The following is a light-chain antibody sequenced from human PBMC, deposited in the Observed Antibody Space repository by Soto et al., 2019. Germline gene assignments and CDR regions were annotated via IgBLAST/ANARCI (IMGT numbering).Light chain of an antibody. V-gene: IGKV3D-15*01. CDR1: QSVNIN. CDR2: DAS. J-gene: IGKJ4*01. Sequence: EIAMTQSPVTLSASPGERVTLSCMASQSVNINLAWYQQRPGQAPRVLIYDASNRASDIPDRFSGSGSGTDYTLIISSLEPDDVALYYCQQYKDWPPLTFGGVTRVEIK. CDR3: QQYKDWPPLT.